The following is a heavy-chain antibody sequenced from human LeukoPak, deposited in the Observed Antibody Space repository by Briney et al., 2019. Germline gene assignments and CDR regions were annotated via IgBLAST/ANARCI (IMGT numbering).Heavy chain of an antibody. D-gene: IGHD4-17*01. V-gene: IGHV4-59*01. CDR3: ARDRYGDPFDY. Sequence: SETLSLTCTVSGGSISSYYWSWIRQPPGKGLEWIGYIYYSGSTNYNPSLKSRVTISVDTSKNQFSLKLSSVTAADTAVYYCARDRYGDPFDYWGQGTLATVSS. CDR1: GGSISSYY. CDR2: IYYSGST. J-gene: IGHJ4*02.